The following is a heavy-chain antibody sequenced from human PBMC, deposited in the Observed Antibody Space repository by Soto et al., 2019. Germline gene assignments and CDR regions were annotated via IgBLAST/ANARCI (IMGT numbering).Heavy chain of an antibody. J-gene: IGHJ4*02. CDR2: INSDGTTI. Sequence: EVQLVESGGGLVQPGGSLRLSCAASGFTFSNFWVHWVHQAPGKGLMWVSRINSDGTTINYADSVEGRFTISRDNAKNTLFLQMNSLTVEDTAVYYCARAGWYRFDYWGQGTLVTVSS. V-gene: IGHV3-74*01. CDR1: GFTFSNFW. D-gene: IGHD6-19*01. CDR3: ARAGWYRFDY.